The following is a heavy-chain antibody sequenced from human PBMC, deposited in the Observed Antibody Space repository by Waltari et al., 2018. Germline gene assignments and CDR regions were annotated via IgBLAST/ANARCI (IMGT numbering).Heavy chain of an antibody. CDR1: GYTFTDYY. CDR2: VDAEDGET. J-gene: IGHJ4*02. V-gene: IGHV1-69-2*01. Sequence: EVQLVQSGAEVKKPGATVKISCKVSGYTFTDYYMHWVQQAPGQGLEWMGLVDAEDGETIYAEKFQGGVTITADTSTETAYMELSSLRSEDTAVYYCATDLFGPYSSSRAALRYWGQGTLVTVSS. CDR3: ATDLFGPYSSSRAALRY. D-gene: IGHD6-13*01.